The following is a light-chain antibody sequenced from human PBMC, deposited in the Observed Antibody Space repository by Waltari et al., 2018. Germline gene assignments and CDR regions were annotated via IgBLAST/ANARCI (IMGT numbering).Light chain of an antibody. V-gene: IGLV4-69*01. CDR3: QTGGHGTWV. CDR2: VNSDGSH. Sequence: LVLTQSPSASASLGASVKLTCTLSSGYSSNVIAWLQQQPGKGPRYLMKVNSDGSHRKGDDIPVLFSASNAGTECQLTISSLQSEDEADYVCQTGGHGTWVFGGGTKLTVL. J-gene: IGLJ3*02. CDR1: SGYSSNV.